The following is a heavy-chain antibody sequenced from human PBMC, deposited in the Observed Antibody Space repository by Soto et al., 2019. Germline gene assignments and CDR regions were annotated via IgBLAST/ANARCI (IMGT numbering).Heavy chain of an antibody. CDR3: AKESQAYCGGDCYSRASFDY. CDR1: GFTFSSYA. J-gene: IGHJ4*02. CDR2: ISGSGGST. V-gene: IGHV3-23*01. D-gene: IGHD2-21*02. Sequence: GGSLRLSCAASGFTFSSYAMSWVRQAPGKGLEWVSAISGSGGSTYYADSVKGRFTISRDNSKNTLYLQMNSLRAEDTAVYYCAKESQAYCGGDCYSRASFDYWGQGTLVTVSS.